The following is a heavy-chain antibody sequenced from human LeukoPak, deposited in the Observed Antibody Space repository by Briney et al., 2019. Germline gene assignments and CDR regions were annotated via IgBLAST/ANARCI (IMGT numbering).Heavy chain of an antibody. Sequence: SETLSLTCTVSGGSISSYYWSWIRQPPGKGLEWIGYIYYSGSTNYNPSLKSRFTISVDTSKNQFSLKLSSVTAADTAVYYCARLVVVAATDWFDPWGQGTLVTVSS. CDR3: ARLVVVAATDWFDP. CDR1: GGSISSYY. CDR2: IYYSGST. V-gene: IGHV4-59*08. D-gene: IGHD2-15*01. J-gene: IGHJ5*02.